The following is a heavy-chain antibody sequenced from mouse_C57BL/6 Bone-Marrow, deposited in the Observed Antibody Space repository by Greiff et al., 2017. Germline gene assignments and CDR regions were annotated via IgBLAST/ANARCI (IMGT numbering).Heavy chain of an antibody. J-gene: IGHJ1*03. CDR3: ARYPITTVVDWYFDV. CDR2: IDPNSGGT. CDR1: GYTFTSYW. D-gene: IGHD1-1*01. V-gene: IGHV1-72*01. Sequence: VQLQQPGAELVKPGASVKLSCKASGYTFTSYWMHWVKQRPGRGLEWIGRIDPNSGGTKYNEKFKSKATLTVDKPSSTAYMQLSSLTSEDSAVYYCARYPITTVVDWYFDVWGTGTTVTVSS.